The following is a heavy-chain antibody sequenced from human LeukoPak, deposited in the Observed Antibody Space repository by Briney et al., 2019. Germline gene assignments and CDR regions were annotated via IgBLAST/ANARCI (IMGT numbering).Heavy chain of an antibody. CDR3: AKGEYFDY. Sequence: TGGSLRLSCAASGFTFSSYGMHWVRQAPGKGLEWVAVISYDGSNKYYADSVKGRFTISRDNPKNTLYLQMNSLRAEDTAVYYCAKGEYFDYWGQGTLVTVSS. CDR1: GFTFSSYG. J-gene: IGHJ4*02. V-gene: IGHV3-30*18. CDR2: ISYDGSNK.